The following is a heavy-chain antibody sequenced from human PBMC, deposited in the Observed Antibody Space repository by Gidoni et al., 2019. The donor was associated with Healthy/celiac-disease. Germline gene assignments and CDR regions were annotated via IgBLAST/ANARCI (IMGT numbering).Heavy chain of an antibody. CDR2: INSKTDGGTT. CDR1: GFSFSNAW. D-gene: IGHD6-13*01. CDR3: TTGGYSSTWY. J-gene: IGHJ4*02. V-gene: IGHV3-15*07. Sequence: EVQLVESGGGLVKPGGCLRDSGEAAGFSFSNAWMNWVRQAPGKGLEWVGRINSKTDGGTTDYAAPVKGRFTISRYASKNTLYLQMSSLKIEDTAVYYCTTGGYSSTWYWGQGTLVTVSS.